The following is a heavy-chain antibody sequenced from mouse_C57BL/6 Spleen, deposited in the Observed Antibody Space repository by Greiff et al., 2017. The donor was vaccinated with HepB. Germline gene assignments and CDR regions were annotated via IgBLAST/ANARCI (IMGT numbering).Heavy chain of an antibody. Sequence: QVQLKQSGAELVKPGASVKLSCKASGYTFTSYWMQWVKQRPGQGLEWIGEIDPSDSYTNYNQKFKGKATLTVDTSSSTAYMQLSSLTSGDSAVYYCASLYDGYSRGFAYWGQGTLVTVSA. CDR3: ASLYDGYSRGFAY. CDR1: GYTFTSYW. J-gene: IGHJ3*01. D-gene: IGHD2-3*01. CDR2: IDPSDSYT. V-gene: IGHV1-50*01.